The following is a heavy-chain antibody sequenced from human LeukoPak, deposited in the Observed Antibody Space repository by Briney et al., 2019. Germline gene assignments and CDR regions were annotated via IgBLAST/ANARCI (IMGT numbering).Heavy chain of an antibody. V-gene: IGHV4-61*02. J-gene: IGHJ4*02. D-gene: IGHD3-10*01. CDR2: IYTSGST. CDR3: AREPIYYYGSGSYPQSDY. Sequence: PSQTLSLTCTVSGGSISSGSYYWSWIRQPAGKGLEWIGRIYTSGSTNYNPSLKSRVTISVDTSKNQFSLKLSPVTAADTAVYYCAREPIYYYGSGSYPQSDYWGQGTLVTVSS. CDR1: GGSISSGSYY.